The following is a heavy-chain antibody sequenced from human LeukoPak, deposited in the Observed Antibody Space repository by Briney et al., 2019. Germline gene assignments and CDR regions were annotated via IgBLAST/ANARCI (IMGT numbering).Heavy chain of an antibody. D-gene: IGHD3-10*02. J-gene: IGHJ6*04. CDR1: GFTFSSYR. CDR3: AELGITMIGGV. CDR2: ISSSSSTT. Sequence: GGSLRLSCAASGFTFSSYRMNWVRQAPGKGLEGVSYISSSSSTTYYADSVKGRFTISRDNAKNSLYLQMNSLRAEDTAVYYCAELGITMIGGVWGKGTTVTISS. V-gene: IGHV3-48*01.